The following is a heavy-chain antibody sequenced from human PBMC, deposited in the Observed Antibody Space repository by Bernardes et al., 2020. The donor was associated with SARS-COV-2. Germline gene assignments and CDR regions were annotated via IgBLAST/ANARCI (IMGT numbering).Heavy chain of an antibody. J-gene: IGHJ3*02. D-gene: IGHD1-26*01. CDR3: VSVTWSQHDDFDI. V-gene: IGHV1-2*02. CDR2: IKPNNGDT. Sequence: ASVKVSCKASGYTFTDYYFHWVRQAPGQGLEWMGWIKPNNGDTNYAQNFQGRVTMTRDTSISTGYMELSRLTSDDTAVYYCVSVTWSQHDDFDIWGQGTMVTVSS. CDR1: GYTFTDYY.